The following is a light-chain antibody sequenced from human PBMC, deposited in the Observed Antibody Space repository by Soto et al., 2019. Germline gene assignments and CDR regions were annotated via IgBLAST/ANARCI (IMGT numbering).Light chain of an antibody. CDR3: CSYAGSSFYV. Sequence: QSVLTQPASVSGSPGQSITISCTGTSSDVGSYNLVSWYKQHPGKAPKLMIYEVSKRPSGVSNRFSGSKSGNTASLTISGLQSEDEADYYCCSYAGSSFYVFGTGTKVTV. CDR2: EVS. V-gene: IGLV2-23*02. CDR1: SSDVGSYNL. J-gene: IGLJ1*01.